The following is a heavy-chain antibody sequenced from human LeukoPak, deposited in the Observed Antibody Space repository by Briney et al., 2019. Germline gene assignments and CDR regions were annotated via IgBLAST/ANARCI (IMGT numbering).Heavy chain of an antibody. V-gene: IGHV5-10-1*01. CDR2: IDPSDSYT. Sequence: RTGESLKISCKASGYSFTTYWITWVRQMPGKGLEWMGTIDPSDSYTNYSPSFKRHVTISADKSISTAYLQWSSLKASDTAIYYCARRAMYFLDSSGYNPLDYWGQGTLVTVSS. CDR1: GYSFTTYW. CDR3: ARRAMYFLDSSGYNPLDY. D-gene: IGHD3-22*01. J-gene: IGHJ4*02.